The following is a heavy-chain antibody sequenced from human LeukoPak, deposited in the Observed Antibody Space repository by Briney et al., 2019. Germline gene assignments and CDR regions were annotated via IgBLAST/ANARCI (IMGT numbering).Heavy chain of an antibody. J-gene: IGHJ6*02. CDR2: ISGSGGST. D-gene: IGHD6-19*01. Sequence: GGSLRLSCAASGFTFSSYAMSWVRQAPGKGLEWVSAISGSGGSTYYADSVKGRFTISRDNSKNTPYLQMNSLRAEDTAVYYCAKDMYSSGWYYYYYGMDVWGQGTTVTVSS. V-gene: IGHV3-23*01. CDR3: AKDMYSSGWYYYYYGMDV. CDR1: GFTFSSYA.